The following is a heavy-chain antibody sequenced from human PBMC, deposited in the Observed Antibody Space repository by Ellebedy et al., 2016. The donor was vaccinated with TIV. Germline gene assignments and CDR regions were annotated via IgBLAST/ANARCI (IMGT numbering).Heavy chain of an antibody. J-gene: IGHJ4*02. D-gene: IGHD2-15*01. Sequence: GESLKISXAASGFTFRSHGMNWVRQAPGKGPEWVSFISDVGGHIYYADSVRGRFSISRDNSENTLYLQMNSLTVDDTAVYYCARERWSKYFLDYWGQGTLVTVSS. CDR2: ISDVGGHI. V-gene: IGHV3-23*01. CDR3: ARERWSKYFLDY. CDR1: GFTFRSHG.